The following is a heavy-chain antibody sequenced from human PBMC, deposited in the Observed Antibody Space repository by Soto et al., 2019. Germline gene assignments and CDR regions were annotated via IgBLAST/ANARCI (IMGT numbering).Heavy chain of an antibody. D-gene: IGHD4-17*01. CDR3: AKDYGDSYSDYYYLDV. CDR1: GFTFSSFA. V-gene: IGHV3-23*01. Sequence: EVQLLESGGGLVQPGGSLRLSCAASGFTFSSFAMSWVRQAPGKGLEWVSAISGSGGSTYYADSVKGRFTIARDNSKNTLYLQMNSLRAEDTAVYYCAKDYGDSYSDYYYLDVWGKGTTVTVSS. J-gene: IGHJ6*03. CDR2: ISGSGGST.